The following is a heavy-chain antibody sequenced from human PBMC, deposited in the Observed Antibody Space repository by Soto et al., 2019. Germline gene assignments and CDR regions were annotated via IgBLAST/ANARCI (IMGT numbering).Heavy chain of an antibody. J-gene: IGHJ3*02. V-gene: IGHV4-34*01. CDR2: INHSGST. Sequence: SETLSLTCAVYGGSFSGYYWSWIRQPPGKGLEWIGEINHSGSTNYNPSLKSRVTISVDTSKNQFSLKLSSVTAADTAVYYCARAPFLMAARPGLFVTMVFVIGGQGTMVT. CDR3: ARAPFLMAARPGLFVTMVFVI. D-gene: IGHD6-13*01. CDR1: GGSFSGYY.